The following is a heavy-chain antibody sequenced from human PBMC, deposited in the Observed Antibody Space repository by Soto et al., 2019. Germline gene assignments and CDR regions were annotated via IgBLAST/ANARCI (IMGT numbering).Heavy chain of an antibody. V-gene: IGHV3-9*01. Sequence: GGSLRLSCAASGFTFDEYAMHWVRQAPGKGLEWVSGISWNSGSIGYADSVKGRFTISRDNAKNSLYLQMNSLRAEDTAVYYCATYSGNYERYGVYYGMDVWGQGTTVTVSS. CDR3: ATYSGNYERYGVYYGMDV. CDR1: GFTFDEYA. D-gene: IGHD1-26*01. CDR2: ISWNSGSI. J-gene: IGHJ6*02.